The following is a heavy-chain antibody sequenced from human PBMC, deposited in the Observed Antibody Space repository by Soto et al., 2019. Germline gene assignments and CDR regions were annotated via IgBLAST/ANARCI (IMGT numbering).Heavy chain of an antibody. CDR3: TRWTVTGTPGLGHYFHSTDV. Sequence: PGGSLRLSCLGSGFNFAVYAVSWFRQAPGKGLEWVGLIRNKAYRGTTEYAASVKGRFTISRDESKSSAYLEMSDLETEDTAVYYCTRWTVTGTPGLGHYFHSTDVWGQGTTVTVSS. V-gene: IGHV3-49*03. D-gene: IGHD1-20*01. CDR2: IRNKAYRGTT. J-gene: IGHJ6*02. CDR1: GFNFAVYA.